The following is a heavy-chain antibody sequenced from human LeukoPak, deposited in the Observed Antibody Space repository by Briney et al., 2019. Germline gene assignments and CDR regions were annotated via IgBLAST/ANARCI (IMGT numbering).Heavy chain of an antibody. Sequence: GASVKVSCKASGYTFTGYYMHWVRQAPGQGLEWMGWINPNSGGTNYAQKFQGRVTMTRNTSISTAYMELSSLRSEDTAVYYCARGSRGRSSTSCWGHGGVCYYYYMDVWGKGTTVTVSS. CDR3: ARGSRGRSSTSCWGHGGVCYYYYMDV. J-gene: IGHJ6*03. D-gene: IGHD2-2*01. CDR1: GYTFTGYY. V-gene: IGHV1-2*02. CDR2: INPNSGGT.